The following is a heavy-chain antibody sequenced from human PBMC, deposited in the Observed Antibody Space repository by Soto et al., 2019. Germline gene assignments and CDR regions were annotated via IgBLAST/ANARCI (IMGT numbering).Heavy chain of an antibody. CDR2: ISYEGSDK. CDR3: AKTSGYDYVWGSSGLDP. CDR1: GFTFSSFG. D-gene: IGHD3-16*01. Sequence: GSLRLSCAASGFTFSSFGMHWVRQAPDKGLQWVAVISYEGSDKYYADSVKGRFTISRDDSTNTIYLQMNSLRPEDTAVYYCAKTSGYDYVWGSSGLDPWGQGTLVTVSS. V-gene: IGHV3-30*18. J-gene: IGHJ5*02.